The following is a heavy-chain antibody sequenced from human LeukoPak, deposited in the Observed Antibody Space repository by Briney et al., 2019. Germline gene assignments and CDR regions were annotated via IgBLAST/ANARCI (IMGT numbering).Heavy chain of an antibody. CDR3: ARDLLGSPNGGYGDFNIFDM. D-gene: IGHD4-17*01. V-gene: IGHV1-18*04. CDR2: ISPYNGNT. J-gene: IGHJ4*02. Sequence: ASVKVSCKASGYTFTGYYMHWVRQAPGQGLEWMGWISPYNGNTHYIQNLQGRVTMTVDTSTNTASMELRSLRSDDTAVYYCARDLLGSPNGGYGDFNIFDMWGQGALVIVSS. CDR1: GYTFTGYY.